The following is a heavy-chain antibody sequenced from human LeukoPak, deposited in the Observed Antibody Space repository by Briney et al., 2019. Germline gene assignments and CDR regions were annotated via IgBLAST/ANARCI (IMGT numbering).Heavy chain of an antibody. CDR3: ARRIAAAGTLYYYYYMDV. D-gene: IGHD6-13*01. V-gene: IGHV1-8*01. J-gene: IGHJ6*03. CDR1: VYTFTSYD. CDR2: MNPNSGNT. Sequence: ASVKVSCKASVYTFTSYDINWVRQATGQGLEWMGWMNPNSGNTGYAQKFQGRVTMTRNTSISTAYMELSSLRSEDTAVYYCARRIAAAGTLYYYYYMDVWGKGTTVTVSS.